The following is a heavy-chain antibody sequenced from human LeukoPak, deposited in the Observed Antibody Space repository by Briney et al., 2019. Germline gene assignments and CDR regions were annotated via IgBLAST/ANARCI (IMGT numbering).Heavy chain of an antibody. CDR1: GGSISSYY. D-gene: IGHD5-24*01. CDR3: ARGREMTTRERWFDP. Sequence: SETLSLTCTVSGGSISSYYWSWIRQPPGKGLEWIGYIYYSGSTNYNPSLKSRVTISVDTSKNQFSLKLSSVTTADTAVYYCARGREMTTRERWFDPWGQGTLVTVSS. CDR2: IYYSGST. J-gene: IGHJ5*02. V-gene: IGHV4-59*01.